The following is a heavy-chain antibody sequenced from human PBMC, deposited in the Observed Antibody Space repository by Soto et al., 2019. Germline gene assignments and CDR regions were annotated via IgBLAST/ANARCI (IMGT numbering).Heavy chain of an antibody. Sequence: SETLSLTCPFSGGSISSGGYYWSWIRQHPGKGLEWIGYIYYSGSTYYNPSLKSRVTISVDTSKNQFSLKLSSVTAADTAVYYCARDWERVLGYWGQGTLVTVSS. CDR1: GGSISSGGYY. D-gene: IGHD3-16*01. CDR2: IYYSGST. V-gene: IGHV4-31*03. J-gene: IGHJ4*02. CDR3: ARDWERVLGY.